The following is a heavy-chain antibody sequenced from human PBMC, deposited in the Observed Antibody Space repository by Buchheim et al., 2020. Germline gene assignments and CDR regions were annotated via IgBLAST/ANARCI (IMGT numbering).Heavy chain of an antibody. V-gene: IGHV3-30*01. Sequence: QVQLVESGGGVVQPGRSLRLSCAASGFTFSTYAMHWVRQTPGKGLEWVAVISYDGCNKYYADSAKGRFSISRDNSKNTLYFEINSLGAEDTAVYYCARDYAPRSNWYYWFGPWGQGTL. D-gene: IGHD6-13*01. CDR3: ARDYAPRSNWYYWFGP. J-gene: IGHJ5*02. CDR2: ISYDGCNK. CDR1: GFTFSTYA.